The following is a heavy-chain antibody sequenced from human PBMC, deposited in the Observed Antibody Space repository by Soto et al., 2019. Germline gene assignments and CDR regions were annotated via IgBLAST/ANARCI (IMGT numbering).Heavy chain of an antibody. J-gene: IGHJ4*02. D-gene: IGHD1-26*01. CDR2: IYSDGST. V-gene: IGHV3-53*01. CDR3: ARAPSGNYYFDS. CDR1: GFTVKNNY. Sequence: HPGGSLRLSCAASGFTVKNNYMGWVRQAPGKGLEWVSVIYSDGSTYYADSVKGRFTISRDNSKNTLYLQMNSLRAEDTAVYYCARAPSGNYYFDSWGQGTLVTVSS.